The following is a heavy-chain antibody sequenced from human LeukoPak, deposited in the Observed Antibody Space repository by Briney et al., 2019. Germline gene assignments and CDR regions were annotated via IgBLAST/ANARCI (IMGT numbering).Heavy chain of an antibody. CDR3: AREGPGYCSGGSCPGSYYYGMDV. J-gene: IGHJ6*02. CDR1: GYTFTSYY. CDR2: ISAYNGNT. D-gene: IGHD2-15*01. V-gene: IGHV1-18*04. Sequence: ASVTVSCTASGYTFTSYYMHWVRQAPGQGLEWMGWISAYNGNTNYAQKLQGRVTMTTDTSTSTAYMELRSLRSDDTAVYYCAREGPGYCSGGSCPGSYYYGMDVWGQGTTVTVSS.